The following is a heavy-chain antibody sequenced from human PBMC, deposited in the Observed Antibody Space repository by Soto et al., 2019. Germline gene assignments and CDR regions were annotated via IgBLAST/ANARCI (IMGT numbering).Heavy chain of an antibody. D-gene: IGHD4-17*01. CDR2: LIPIFGTA. J-gene: IGHJ4*02. V-gene: IGHV1-69*01. Sequence: QVQLVQSGAEVKKPGSSVKVSCKASGGTFSSYAISWVRQAPGQGLEWMGGLIPIFGTANHAQKFQGRVTITADESTSTAYMELSSLRSEDTAVYYCARGLSDYGDSSYYFDSWGQGTLVTVAS. CDR3: ARGLSDYGDSSYYFDS. CDR1: GGTFSSYA.